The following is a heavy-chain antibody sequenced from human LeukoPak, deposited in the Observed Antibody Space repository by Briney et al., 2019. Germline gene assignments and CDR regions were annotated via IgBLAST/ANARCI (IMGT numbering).Heavy chain of an antibody. D-gene: IGHD3-22*01. CDR1: GFTFSSYG. CDR2: ISYDGSNK. V-gene: IGHV3-30*03. Sequence: GGSLRLSCAASGFTFSSYGMHWVRQAPGKGLEWVAVISYDGSNKYYADSVKGRSTISRDNSKNTLYLQMNSLRAEDTAVYYCGVYYYDSSGYIPSYYGMDVWGQGTTVTVSS. CDR3: GVYYYDSSGYIPSYYGMDV. J-gene: IGHJ6*02.